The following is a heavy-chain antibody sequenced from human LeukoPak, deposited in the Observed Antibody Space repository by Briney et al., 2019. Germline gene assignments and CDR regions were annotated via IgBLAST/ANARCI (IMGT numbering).Heavy chain of an antibody. CDR1: GYTFTGYY. D-gene: IGHD3-22*01. CDR2: INPNSGGT. V-gene: IGHV1-2*02. Sequence: ASVKVSCKASGYTFTGYYMHWVRQAPGQGLEWMGWINPNSGGTNYAQKFQGRVTMTRDTSISTAYMELSRLRSDDTAVYYCARDTPAPHYYDSSGYQENWGQGTLVTVSS. J-gene: IGHJ4*02. CDR3: ARDTPAPHYYDSSGYQEN.